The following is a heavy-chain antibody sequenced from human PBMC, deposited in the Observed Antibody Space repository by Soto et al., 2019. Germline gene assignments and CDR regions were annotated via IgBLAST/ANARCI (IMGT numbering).Heavy chain of an antibody. V-gene: IGHV3-21*01. CDR1: GFTFSSYS. Sequence: GGPLRLSCAASGFTFSSYSMNWVRQAPGKGLEWVSSISSSSSYIYYADSVKGRFTISRDNAKNSLYLQMNSLRAEDTAVYYCARDYYGSGSYHPLDYYYYGMDVWGQGTTVTVSS. D-gene: IGHD3-10*01. CDR3: ARDYYGSGSYHPLDYYYYGMDV. CDR2: ISSSSSYI. J-gene: IGHJ6*02.